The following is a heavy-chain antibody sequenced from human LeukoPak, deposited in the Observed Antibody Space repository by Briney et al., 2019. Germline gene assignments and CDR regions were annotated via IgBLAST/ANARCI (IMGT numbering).Heavy chain of an antibody. V-gene: IGHV3-7*01. Sequence: GGSLRLSCAASAFTFSNYWMTWVRQAPGKGLEWVANIKQDGSEKYYVDSVKGRFTISRDNAKNSLDLQMNSLRAEDTAVYYCARDRWFREFPNPYYYYGMDVWGQGTTVTVSS. CDR3: ARDRWFREFPNPYYYYGMDV. D-gene: IGHD3-10*01. CDR1: AFTFSNYW. J-gene: IGHJ6*02. CDR2: IKQDGSEK.